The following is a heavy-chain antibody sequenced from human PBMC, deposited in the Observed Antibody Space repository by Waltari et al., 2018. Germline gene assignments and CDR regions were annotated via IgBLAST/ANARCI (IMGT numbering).Heavy chain of an antibody. J-gene: IGHJ6*02. V-gene: IGHV3-23*01. Sequence: EVQLLESGGDLVQPGGSLRLSCAASGFTFSNYAMSWVRQAPGKGLEWVSGSSGISGSADYAESVKGRFTISRDNSKNTLYLQEDSLRAEDTAVYYCAKGGWEHPDFYGMDVWGQGTTVTVSS. CDR1: GFTFSNYA. CDR3: AKGGWEHPDFYGMDV. D-gene: IGHD1-26*01. CDR2: SSGISGSA.